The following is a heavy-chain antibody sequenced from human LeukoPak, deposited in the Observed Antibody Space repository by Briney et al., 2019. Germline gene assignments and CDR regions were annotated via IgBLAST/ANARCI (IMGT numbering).Heavy chain of an antibody. Sequence: SETLSLTCTVSGGSISSSSYYWGWIRQPPGKELEWIGYIYYSGSTNYNPSLKSRVTISVDTSKNQFSLKLSSVTAADTAVYYCARGPGRAMIFDYWGQGTLVTVSS. CDR1: GGSISSSSYY. CDR2: IYYSGST. D-gene: IGHD3-10*01. J-gene: IGHJ4*02. V-gene: IGHV4-61*05. CDR3: ARGPGRAMIFDY.